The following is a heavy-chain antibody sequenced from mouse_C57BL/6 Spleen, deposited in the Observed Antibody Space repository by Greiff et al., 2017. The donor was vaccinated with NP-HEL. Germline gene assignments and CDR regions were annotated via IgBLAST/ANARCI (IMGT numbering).Heavy chain of an antibody. CDR2: INPNNGGT. CDR3: ARWDYYSNLDV. V-gene: IGHV1-26*01. Sequence: EVQLQQSGPELVKPGASVKISCKASGYTFTDYYMNWVKQSHGKSLEWIGDINPNNGGTSYNQKFKGKATLTVDKSSSTAYMELRSLTSEDAAVDYCARWDYYSNLDVWGTGTTVTVSS. CDR1: GYTFTDYY. D-gene: IGHD2-5*01. J-gene: IGHJ1*03.